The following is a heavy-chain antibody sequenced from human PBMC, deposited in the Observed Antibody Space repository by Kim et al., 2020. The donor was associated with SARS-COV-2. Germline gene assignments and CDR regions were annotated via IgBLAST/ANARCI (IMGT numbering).Heavy chain of an antibody. D-gene: IGHD2-15*01. CDR1: GYSFSSYW. CDR3: ARQLYGGGWYSRDFDI. J-gene: IGHJ3*02. Sequence: GESLKISCKGSGYSFSSYWIGWVRQMPGKGLEWMGIIYPDDSDTRYSPSFQGQVTISADKSISTAYLQWSSLKASDTAMYYCARQLYGGGWYSRDFDIWGDGGMVAASS. CDR2: IYPDDSDT. V-gene: IGHV5-51*01.